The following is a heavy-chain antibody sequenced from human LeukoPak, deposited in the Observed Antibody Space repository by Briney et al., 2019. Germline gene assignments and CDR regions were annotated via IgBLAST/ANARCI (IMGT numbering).Heavy chain of an antibody. D-gene: IGHD6-13*01. CDR3: ARFPSLSAAGTYWFDP. J-gene: IGHJ5*02. CDR2: IYYSGST. CDR1: GGSISSYY. V-gene: IGHV4-59*01. Sequence: PSETLSLTCTVPGGSISSYYWSWIRQPPGKGLEWIGYIYYSGSTNYNPSLKSRVTISVDTSKNQFSLKLSSVTAADTAVYYCARFPSLSAAGTYWFDPWGQGTLVTVSS.